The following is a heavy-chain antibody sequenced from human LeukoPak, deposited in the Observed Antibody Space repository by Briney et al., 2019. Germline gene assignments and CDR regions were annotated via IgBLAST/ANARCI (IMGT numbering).Heavy chain of an antibody. CDR2: INHSGST. CDR1: GGSFSGYY. D-gene: IGHD2-8*01. CDR3: ARGLHDLRVYARRNFDY. J-gene: IGHJ4*02. V-gene: IGHV4-34*01. Sequence: SETLSLTCAVYGGSFSGYYWSWIRQPPGQGLEWIGEINHSGSTNYNPSFKSRVTISVDTSKNQFSLKLSSVTAADTAVYYCARGLHDLRVYARRNFDYWAREPWSPSPQ.